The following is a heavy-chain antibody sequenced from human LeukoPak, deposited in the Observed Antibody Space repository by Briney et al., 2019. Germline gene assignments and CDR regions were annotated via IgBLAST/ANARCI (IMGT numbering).Heavy chain of an antibody. CDR2: IYYSGST. CDR1: GGSLSSSSYY. Sequence: SETLSLTCTVSGGSLSSSSYYWGWIRQPPGKGLEWIGSIYYSGSTYYNPSLKSRVTICVDTSKNQFSLKLSSVTAADTAVYYCASGDSSWWGYYFDYWGQGTLVTVSS. V-gene: IGHV4-39*01. CDR3: ASGDSSWWGYYFDY. J-gene: IGHJ4*02. D-gene: IGHD6-13*01.